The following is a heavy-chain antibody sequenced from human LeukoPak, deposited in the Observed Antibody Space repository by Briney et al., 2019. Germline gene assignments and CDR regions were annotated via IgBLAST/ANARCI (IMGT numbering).Heavy chain of an antibody. V-gene: IGHV3-43D*04. D-gene: IGHD2-15*01. CDR3: AKDKAYCSGGSCYSGGFDY. CDR1: GFTFDDYA. CDR2: ISCDGGSP. J-gene: IGHJ4*02. Sequence: PGGSLRLSCAASGFTFDDYAMHWHRHGPGQGLEGVSIISCDGGSPYYADSVKGRFTSSRDNTKISLYLQMNSLRAEDTALYYCAKDKAYCSGGSCYSGGFDYWGQGTLVTVSS.